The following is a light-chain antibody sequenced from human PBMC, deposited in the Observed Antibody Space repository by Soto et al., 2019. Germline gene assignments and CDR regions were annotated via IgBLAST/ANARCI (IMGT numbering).Light chain of an antibody. CDR2: GAS. Sequence: IVLTHSPGTLSLSPWERATLSCRSGQTFSNSFLSWFQQIPGQAPRLLIYGASMRATGIPDRFSGSGSGTDFTLTISRLEPEDLAVYYCQQCGSSSTFGQGTRLEIK. V-gene: IGKV3-20*01. J-gene: IGKJ5*01. CDR3: QQCGSSST. CDR1: QTFSNSF.